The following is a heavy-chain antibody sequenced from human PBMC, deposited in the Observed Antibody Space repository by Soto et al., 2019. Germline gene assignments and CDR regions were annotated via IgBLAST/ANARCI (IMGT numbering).Heavy chain of an antibody. CDR1: GGSFSGYY. Sequence: SETLSLTCAVYGGSFSGYYWSWIRQPPGKGLEWIGEINHSGSTNYNPSLKSRVTISVDTSKNQFSLKLSSVTAADTAVYYCDVITMARGVIRSFDYWGQGTLGNVST. CDR2: INHSGST. D-gene: IGHD3-10*01. V-gene: IGHV4-34*03. J-gene: IGHJ4*02. CDR3: DVITMARGVIRSFDY.